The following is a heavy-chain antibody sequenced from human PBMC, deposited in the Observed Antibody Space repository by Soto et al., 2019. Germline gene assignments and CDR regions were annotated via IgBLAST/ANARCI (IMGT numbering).Heavy chain of an antibody. D-gene: IGHD5-18*01. Sequence: QVQLVESGGGVVQTGRSLRLSCAASGFTFGSHGMHWVRQAPGKGLEWVAVISYDGSNKYYADSVKGRFTISRDNSKNTLYLQMNSLRAEDTAVYYCAKGWIQLWLKVHDYWGQGTLVTVSS. CDR3: AKGWIQLWLKVHDY. J-gene: IGHJ4*02. CDR2: ISYDGSNK. V-gene: IGHV3-30*18. CDR1: GFTFGSHG.